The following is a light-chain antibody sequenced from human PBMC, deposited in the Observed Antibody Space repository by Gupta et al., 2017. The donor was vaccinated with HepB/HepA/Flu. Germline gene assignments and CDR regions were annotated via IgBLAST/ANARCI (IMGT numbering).Light chain of an antibody. V-gene: IGKV1-39*01. CDR1: QSISSY. Sequence: DIQMTQSPSSLSASVGDRVTITCRASQSISSYLNWYQQKPGKAPKLLIYAASSLQSGVPSRFSGSGSGTDFTLTISSLQPEDFATYYCQQRYSTPIFTFGPGTKVDIK. J-gene: IGKJ3*01. CDR3: QQRYSTPIFT. CDR2: AAS.